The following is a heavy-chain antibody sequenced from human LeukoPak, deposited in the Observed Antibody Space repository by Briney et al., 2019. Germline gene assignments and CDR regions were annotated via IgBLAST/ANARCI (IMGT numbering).Heavy chain of an antibody. CDR2: ISAYNGNT. CDR3: AREEGAPIAAANV. J-gene: IGHJ3*01. D-gene: IGHD6-13*01. CDR1: GYTFTTYS. Sequence: ASVKVSCKASGYTFTTYSISWVRQAPGQGLVWMGWISAYNGNTNYAQKFQGRVTMTTDTSTSTAYMELRSLRSDDTAVYYCAREEGAPIAAANVWGLGTMVTVSS. V-gene: IGHV1-18*01.